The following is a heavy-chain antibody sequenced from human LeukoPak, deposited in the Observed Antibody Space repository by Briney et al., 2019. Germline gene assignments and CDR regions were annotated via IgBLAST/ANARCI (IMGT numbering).Heavy chain of an antibody. V-gene: IGHV3-53*01. CDR2: IYSGGST. J-gene: IGHJ4*02. Sequence: GGSLRLSCAASGFTVSSNYMSWVRQAPGKGLEWVSVIYSGGSTYYADSVKGRFTISRDNSKNMLYLQMNSLRAEDTAVYYCASNYYDSSGYYFDYWGQGTLVTVSS. D-gene: IGHD3-22*01. CDR1: GFTVSSNY. CDR3: ASNYYDSSGYYFDY.